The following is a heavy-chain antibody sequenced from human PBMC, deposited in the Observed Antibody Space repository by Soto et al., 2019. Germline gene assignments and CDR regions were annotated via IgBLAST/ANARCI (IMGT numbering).Heavy chain of an antibody. CDR1: GFTFSSYS. V-gene: IGHV3-48*01. CDR2: ISSVSSTI. Sequence: GGSLRLSCAASGFTFSSYSMNWVRQAPGKGLEWVSYISSVSSTIFYADSVKGRFTISRDNAKNSLYLQMNSLRAEDTAVYYCARHPGGYWGQGTLVTVSS. J-gene: IGHJ4*02. CDR3: ARHPGGY.